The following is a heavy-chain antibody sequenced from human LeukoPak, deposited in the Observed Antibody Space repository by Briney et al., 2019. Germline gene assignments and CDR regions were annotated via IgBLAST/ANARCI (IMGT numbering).Heavy chain of an antibody. D-gene: IGHD3-22*01. CDR1: GDPINSLDL. V-gene: IGHV4-4*02. CDR2: MYLSGTT. J-gene: IGHJ4*02. Sequence: SETLSLTCTVSGDPINSLDLWSWVRQPLGKGLEWIGEMYLSGTTHSNPSVKSRVTISIDKSKNQFFLNLSSVTAADTAVYYCAGLVGRYSSGLYYYYFDYWGQGTLVTVSS. CDR3: AGLVGRYSSGLYYYYFDY.